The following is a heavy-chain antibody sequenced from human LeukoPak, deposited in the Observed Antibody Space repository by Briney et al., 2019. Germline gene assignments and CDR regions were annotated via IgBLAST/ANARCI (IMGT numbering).Heavy chain of an antibody. J-gene: IGHJ4*02. D-gene: IGHD2-2*01. CDR2: IYPGGSDT. CDR1: GYSFTSYW. Sequence: GESLKISCKGSGYSFTSYWIGWVRQMPGKGLEWMGIIYPGGSDTRYSPSFQGQVTISADKSISTAYLQWSSLKASDTAMYYCARNIHCSSTSCPIDYWGQGTLVTVSS. CDR3: ARNIHCSSTSCPIDY. V-gene: IGHV5-51*01.